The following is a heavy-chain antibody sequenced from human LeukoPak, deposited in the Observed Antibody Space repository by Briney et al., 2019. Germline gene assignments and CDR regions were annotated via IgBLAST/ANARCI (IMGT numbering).Heavy chain of an antibody. CDR3: VRDYFCSGGTCDDCFDP. V-gene: IGHV1-18*01. CDR2: ISTYDHDT. CDR1: GYTFTNYG. Sequence: ASVKVSCKASGYTFTNYGISWVRQAPGQGLEWMAWISTYDHDTNYAQKFRGRVAMTTDTSTSTAYMELRSLGSDDTAVYYCVRDYFCSGGTCDDCFDPWGQGTLVTVSS. J-gene: IGHJ5*02. D-gene: IGHD2-15*01.